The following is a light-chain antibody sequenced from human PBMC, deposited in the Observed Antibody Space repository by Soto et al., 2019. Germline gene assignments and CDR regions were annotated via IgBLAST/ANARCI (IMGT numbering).Light chain of an antibody. V-gene: IGKV1-5*01. CDR2: DAS. CDR1: QTISTW. Sequence: DIQVTQSPPTLSASVGDRVTITCRASQTISTWMAWYQQKPGKAPKLLVYDASTLQSGVASRFSGSGSGTEFTLTISRLEPEDFAVYYCQQYGSSRFGQGTRLEIK. J-gene: IGKJ5*01. CDR3: QQYGSSR.